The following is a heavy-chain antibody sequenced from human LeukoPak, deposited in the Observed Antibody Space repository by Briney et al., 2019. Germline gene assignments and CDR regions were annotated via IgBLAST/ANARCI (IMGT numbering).Heavy chain of an antibody. Sequence: GGSLRLSCAASGFTFSSYAMSWVRQAPGKGLEWVSAISGSGGSTYYADSVKGRFTISRGNSKNTLYLQMNSLRAEDTAVYYCAKELYGSGSLFMDYWGQGTLVTVSS. CDR2: ISGSGGST. D-gene: IGHD3-10*01. V-gene: IGHV3-23*01. J-gene: IGHJ4*02. CDR3: AKELYGSGSLFMDY. CDR1: GFTFSSYA.